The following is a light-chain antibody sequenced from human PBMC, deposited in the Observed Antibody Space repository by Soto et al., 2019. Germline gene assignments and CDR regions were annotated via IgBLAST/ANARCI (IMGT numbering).Light chain of an antibody. CDR1: QDISNY. CDR3: QQYDNVPPG. J-gene: IGKJ2*03. CDR2: DAS. Sequence: DIQMTQSPSSLSASVRDRVTITCQASQDISNYLNWYQQKPGKAPKLLIYDASNLETGVPSRFSGSGSGTDFTFTISSLQPEDIATYYCQQYDNVPPGFGQGTKLEIK. V-gene: IGKV1-33*01.